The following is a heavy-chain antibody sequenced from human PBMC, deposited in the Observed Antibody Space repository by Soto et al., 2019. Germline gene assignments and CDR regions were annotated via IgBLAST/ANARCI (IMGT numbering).Heavy chain of an antibody. CDR1: GFSLRTSGVD. CDR2: IYWDDDK. Sequence: SGPTLVNPTQTLTLTCACSGFSLRTSGVDVGWIRQPPGKALEWLALIYWDDDKRYSPSLKSRLTITKDTSKNQVVLTMTNMDPVDTATYYCAHSFPRTSGTGSFPPTFDPWGQGTRVTVSS. V-gene: IGHV2-5*02. J-gene: IGHJ5*02. CDR3: AHSFPRTSGTGSFPPTFDP. D-gene: IGHD2-15*01.